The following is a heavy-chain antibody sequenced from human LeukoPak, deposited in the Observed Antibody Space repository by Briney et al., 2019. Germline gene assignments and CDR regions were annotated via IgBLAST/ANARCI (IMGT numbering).Heavy chain of an antibody. V-gene: IGHV4-34*01. D-gene: IGHD6-6*01. CDR3: ARGIEYSSSERYGMDV. Sequence: KPSETLSLTCAVYGGSFSGYYWSWIRQPPGKGLEWIGEINHSGSTNYNPSLKSRVTISVDTSKNQFSLKLSSVTAADTAVYYCARGIEYSSSERYGMDVWGQGTTVTVSS. CDR1: GGSFSGYY. CDR2: INHSGST. J-gene: IGHJ6*02.